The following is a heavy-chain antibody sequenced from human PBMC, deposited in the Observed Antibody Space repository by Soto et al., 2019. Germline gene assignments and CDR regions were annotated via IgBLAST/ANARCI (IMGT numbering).Heavy chain of an antibody. Sequence: QVQLVQSGAEVKKPGASVKVSCKASGYSFTSYDINWVRQATGQGLEWMGWMNPNSGNTGYAQKFQGRVTMTRNTSISTAYMELGSLRSEDTAVYYCARVSMGSSSEDFQHWGQGTLVTVSS. CDR1: GYSFTSYD. CDR3: ARVSMGSSSEDFQH. CDR2: MNPNSGNT. V-gene: IGHV1-8*01. D-gene: IGHD6-6*01. J-gene: IGHJ1*01.